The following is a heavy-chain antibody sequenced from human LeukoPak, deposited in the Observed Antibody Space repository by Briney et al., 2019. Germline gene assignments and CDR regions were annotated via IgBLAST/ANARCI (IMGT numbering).Heavy chain of an antibody. J-gene: IGHJ6*03. Sequence: PSQTLSLTCTVSGGSISSTGYYWTWVRRPAGKGLEWIGRIYPRGSTLYNPSLKSRVTLSVDTSRNQFSLRLTSVTAADTAVYYCARVYGGYDFNYYYYYMDVWDKGTTVTISS. D-gene: IGHD5-12*01. V-gene: IGHV4-61*02. CDR1: GGSISSTGYY. CDR2: IYPRGST. CDR3: ARVYGGYDFNYYYYYMDV.